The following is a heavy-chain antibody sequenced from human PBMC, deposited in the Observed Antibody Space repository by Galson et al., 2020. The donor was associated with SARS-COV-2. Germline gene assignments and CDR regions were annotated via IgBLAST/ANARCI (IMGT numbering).Heavy chain of an antibody. CDR1: GFSLSTSGMC. CDR3: ARTLRFLEWLSGGYYYYGMDV. J-gene: IGHJ6*02. CDR2: IDWDDDK. Sequence: SGPTLVKPTQTLTLTCTFSGFSLSTSGMCVSWIRQPPGNALEWLALIDWDDDKYYSTSLKTRLTISKDTSKNQVVLTMTNMDPVDTATYYCARTLRFLEWLSGGYYYYGMDVWGQGTTVTVSS. D-gene: IGHD3-3*01. V-gene: IGHV2-70*01.